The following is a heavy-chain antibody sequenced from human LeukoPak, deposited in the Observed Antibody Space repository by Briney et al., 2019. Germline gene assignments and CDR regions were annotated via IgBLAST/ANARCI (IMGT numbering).Heavy chain of an antibody. D-gene: IGHD2-8*01. CDR3: ARVESRRNGINFDY. CDR2: IYYSGST. CDR1: GGSISSGGYY. V-gene: IGHV4-31*03. Sequence: SQTLSLTCTVSGGSISSGGYYWSWIRQHPGKGLEWIGYIYYSGSTYYNPSLKSRVTISVDTSKNQFSLKLSSATAADTAVYYCARVESRRNGINFDYWGQGTLVTVSS. J-gene: IGHJ4*02.